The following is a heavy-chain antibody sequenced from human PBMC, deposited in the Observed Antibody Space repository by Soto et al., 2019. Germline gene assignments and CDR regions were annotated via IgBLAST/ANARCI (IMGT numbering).Heavy chain of an antibody. Sequence: SGPTLVNPTQTLTLTFTFSGFSLSTSGVGVGWIRQPPGKALEWLALIYWDDDKRYSPSLTSRLTITKDTSKNQVVLTMTNMDPVDTATYYCAHVLVVVANYGMDVWGQGATVSVSS. D-gene: IGHD2-15*01. CDR1: GFSLSTSGVG. CDR3: AHVLVVVANYGMDV. CDR2: IYWDDDK. V-gene: IGHV2-5*02. J-gene: IGHJ6*02.